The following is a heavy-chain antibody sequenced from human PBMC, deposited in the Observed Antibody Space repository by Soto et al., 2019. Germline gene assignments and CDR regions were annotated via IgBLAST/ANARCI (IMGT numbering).Heavy chain of an antibody. J-gene: IGHJ4*02. D-gene: IGHD2-15*01. CDR2: ILSKIEGGAT. Sequence: EVQVVESGGGLVQPGGSLRLSCAASGLTFSSAWMPWVRQAPGKGLEWIGHILSKIEGGATSHSEAGHGRFSISRDESKDTLYLQMNILRTEDTAMDGCGFPEDMARAAPGYWGQGTLVTVSS. CDR1: GLTFSSAW. CDR3: GFPEDMARAAPGY. V-gene: IGHV3-15*01.